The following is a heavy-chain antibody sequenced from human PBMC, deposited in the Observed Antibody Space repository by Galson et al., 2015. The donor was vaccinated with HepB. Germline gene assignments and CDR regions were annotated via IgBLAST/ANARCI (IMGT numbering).Heavy chain of an antibody. CDR2: INAGNGNT. CDR1: GYTFTSYA. V-gene: IGHV1-3*01. D-gene: IGHD6-13*01. J-gene: IGHJ6*02. CDR3: ARVQSSSGRFGGYGMDV. Sequence: SVKVSCKASGYTFTSYAMHWVRQAPGQRLEWMGWINAGNGNTKYSQKFQGRVTITRDKSTSTAYMELSSLRSEDTAVYYCARVQSSSGRFGGYGMDVWGQGTTVTVSS.